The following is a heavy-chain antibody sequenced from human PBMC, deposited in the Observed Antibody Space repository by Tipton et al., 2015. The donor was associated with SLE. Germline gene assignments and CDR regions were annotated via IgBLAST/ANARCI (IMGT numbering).Heavy chain of an antibody. CDR3: ARDLTATAIPYYFDY. CDR2: IYHSGST. J-gene: IGHJ4*02. D-gene: IGHD2-2*02. CDR1: GGSISSGGYS. Sequence: TLSLTCAVSGGSISSGGYSWSWIRQPPGKGLEWIGYIYHSGSTNYNPSLKSRVTISVDTSKNQFSLKLSSVTAADTAVYYCARDLTATAIPYYFDYWGQGTLVTVSS. V-gene: IGHV4-30-2*01.